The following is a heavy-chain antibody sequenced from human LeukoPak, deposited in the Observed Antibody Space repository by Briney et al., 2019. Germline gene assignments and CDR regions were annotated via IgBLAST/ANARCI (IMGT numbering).Heavy chain of an antibody. J-gene: IGHJ4*02. CDR2: IDPSGGST. CDR1: GYTFTSNY. D-gene: IGHD6-6*01. Sequence: ASVKVSCKSSGYTFTSNYMRWVRQAPGQGLEWMGIIDPSGGSTSYAQKFQGRVTMTRDTSTSTVYMELSSLRSEDTAVYYCARETSSSTWGFDYWGQGTLVTVSS. V-gene: IGHV1-46*01. CDR3: ARETSSSTWGFDY.